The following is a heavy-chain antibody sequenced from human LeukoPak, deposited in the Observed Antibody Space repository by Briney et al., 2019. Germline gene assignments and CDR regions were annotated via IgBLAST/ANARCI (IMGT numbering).Heavy chain of an antibody. Sequence: GGSLRLSCAASGFTFSSYAMHWVRQAPGKGLEYVSAISSNGGSTYYANSVKGRFTISRDNSKNTLYLQMGSLRAEDMAVYYCARGYCSGGSCSPFDYWGRGTLVTVSS. CDR1: GFTFSSYA. J-gene: IGHJ4*02. D-gene: IGHD2-15*01. V-gene: IGHV3-64*01. CDR2: ISSNGGST. CDR3: ARGYCSGGSCSPFDY.